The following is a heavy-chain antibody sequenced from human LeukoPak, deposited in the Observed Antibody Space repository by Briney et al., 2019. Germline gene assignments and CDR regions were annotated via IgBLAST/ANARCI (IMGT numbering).Heavy chain of an antibody. J-gene: IGHJ4*02. D-gene: IGHD6-19*01. CDR2: ISWNSGSI. V-gene: IGHV3-9*01. Sequence: GGSLRLSCAASGFTFDGYAMHWVRQALGKGLEWVSGISWNSGSIGYADSVKGRFTISRDNAKNSLYLQMNSLRAEDTALYYCAKGSRAVAGKGFDYWGQGTLVTVSS. CDR1: GFTFDGYA. CDR3: AKGSRAVAGKGFDY.